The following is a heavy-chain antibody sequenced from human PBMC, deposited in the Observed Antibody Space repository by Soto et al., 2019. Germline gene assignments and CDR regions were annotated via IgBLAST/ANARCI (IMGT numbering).Heavy chain of an antibody. CDR3: ARLPDRAVITLFDN. D-gene: IGHD3-16*01. J-gene: IGHJ4*02. CDR1: GYTFTSYW. CDR2: IYPGDSDI. V-gene: IGHV5-51*01. Sequence: GESLKISCKGSGYTFTSYWIGWVRQMPGKGLEWMGIIYPGDSDIRYSPSFQGQVTISADKSISTAYLQWSSLKASDTAMYYCARLPDRAVITLFDNWGQGTLVTVSS.